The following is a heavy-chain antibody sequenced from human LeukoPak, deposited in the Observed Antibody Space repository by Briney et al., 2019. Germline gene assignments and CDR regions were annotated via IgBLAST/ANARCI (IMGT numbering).Heavy chain of an antibody. CDR3: ARGRYYYDSSGYYPSYYYYYMDV. J-gene: IGHJ6*03. CDR1: SGSFSGYY. CDR2: INHSGST. V-gene: IGHV4-34*01. Sequence: SETLSLTCAVYSGSFSGYYWSWIRQPPGRGLEWIGEINHSGSTNYNPSLKSRVTISVDTSKNQFSLKLSSVTAADTAVYYCARGRYYYDSSGYYPSYYYYYMDVWGKGTTVTVSS. D-gene: IGHD3-22*01.